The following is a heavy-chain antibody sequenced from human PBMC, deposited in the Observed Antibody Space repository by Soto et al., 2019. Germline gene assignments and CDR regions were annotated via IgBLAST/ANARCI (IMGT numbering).Heavy chain of an antibody. CDR3: ATTYLVEAFDI. CDR1: GYTLTELS. J-gene: IGHJ3*02. CDR2: FDPEQGKI. V-gene: IGHV1-24*01. Sequence: QVQLVQSGAEVKKPGASVKVSCKVSGYTLTELSIHRVRQAPGKGLEWMGGFDPEQGKIIYAQKFLGRVSMTEDTSTDTAYMELSSLRSVDTALYYCATTYLVEAFDIWGQGTMVSVSS. D-gene: IGHD3-10*01.